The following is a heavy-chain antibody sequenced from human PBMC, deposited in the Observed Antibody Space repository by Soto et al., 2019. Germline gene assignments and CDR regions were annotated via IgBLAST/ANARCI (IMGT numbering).Heavy chain of an antibody. Sequence: SETLSLTCTVSGGSISSSSYYWGWIRQPPGKGLEWIGEINHSGSTNYNPSLKSRVTISVDTSKNQFSLKLSSVTAADTAVYYCARGGNCSSTSCSGGYYYMDGWGKGNTVTVSS. CDR2: INHSGST. CDR3: ARGGNCSSTSCSGGYYYMDG. V-gene: IGHV4-39*07. CDR1: GGSISSSSYY. J-gene: IGHJ6*03. D-gene: IGHD2-2*01.